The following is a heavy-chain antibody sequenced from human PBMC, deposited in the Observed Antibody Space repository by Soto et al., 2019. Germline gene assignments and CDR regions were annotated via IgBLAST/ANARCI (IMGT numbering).Heavy chain of an antibody. CDR1: GYTFTSYD. CDR2: MNPNSGNT. V-gene: IGHV1-8*01. J-gene: IGHJ5*02. Sequence: ASVKVSCKASGYTFTSYDINWVRQATGQGLEWMGWMNPNSGNTGYAQKFQGRVTMTRNTSISTAYMELSSLRSEDTAVYYCARAMRYYDFWSGRCRVPNWFDTWGQGTLVTVSS. D-gene: IGHD3-3*01. CDR3: ARAMRYYDFWSGRCRVPNWFDT.